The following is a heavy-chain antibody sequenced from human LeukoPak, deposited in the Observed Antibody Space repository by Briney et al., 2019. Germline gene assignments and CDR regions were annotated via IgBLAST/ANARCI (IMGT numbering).Heavy chain of an antibody. J-gene: IGHJ4*02. CDR1: GGSISSSSYY. V-gene: IGHV4-61*02. CDR3: ARENSSSWYGGRYYFDY. Sequence: SETLSLTCTVSGGSISSSSYYWSWIRQPAGKGLEWIGRIYTSGSTNYNPSLKSRVTISVDTSKNQFSLKLSSVTAADTAVYYCARENSSSWYGGRYYFDYWGQGTLVTVSS. CDR2: IYTSGST. D-gene: IGHD6-13*01.